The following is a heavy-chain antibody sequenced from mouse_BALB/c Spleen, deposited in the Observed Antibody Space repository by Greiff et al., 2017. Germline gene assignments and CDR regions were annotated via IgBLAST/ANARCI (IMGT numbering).Heavy chain of an antibody. CDR3: ASYDGYYVRFAY. V-gene: IGHV2-9*02. CDR2: IWAGGST. Sequence: VQGVESGPGLVAPSQSLSITCTVSGFSLTSYGVHWVRQPPGKGLEWLGVIWAGGSTNYNSALMSRLSISKDNSKSQVFLKMNSLQTDDTAMYYCASYDGYYVRFAYWGQGTLVTVSA. J-gene: IGHJ3*01. D-gene: IGHD2-3*01. CDR1: GFSLTSYG.